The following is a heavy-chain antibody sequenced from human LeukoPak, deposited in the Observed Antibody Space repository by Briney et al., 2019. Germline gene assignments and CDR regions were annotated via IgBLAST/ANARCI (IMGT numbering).Heavy chain of an antibody. CDR3: ARRSYDFWSGYQYYFDY. J-gene: IGHJ4*02. V-gene: IGHV3-7*01. Sequence: SGGSLRLSCAASGFTFSSNWMSWVRQAPGKGLERVANIKQHGSEKYYVDSVKGRFTISRDNAKNSLYLQMNSLRDKDTAVYYCARRSYDFWSGYQYYFDYWGQGTPVTVSS. CDR1: GFTFSSNW. CDR2: IKQHGSEK. D-gene: IGHD3-3*01.